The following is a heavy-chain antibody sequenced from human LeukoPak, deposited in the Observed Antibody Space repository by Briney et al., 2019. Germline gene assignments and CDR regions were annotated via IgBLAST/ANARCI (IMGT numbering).Heavy chain of an antibody. CDR2: IYYSGST. J-gene: IGHJ5*02. V-gene: IGHV4-30-4*08. D-gene: IGHD6-13*01. CDR1: GGSISSGDYY. CDR3: ARELAAAGSGWFDP. Sequence: SETLSLTCTVSGGSISSGDYYWSWIRQPPGKGLEWIGYIYYSGSTYYNPSLKSRVTISVDTSKNQFSLKLSSVTAADTAVYYCARELAAAGSGWFDPWGQGTPVPVSP.